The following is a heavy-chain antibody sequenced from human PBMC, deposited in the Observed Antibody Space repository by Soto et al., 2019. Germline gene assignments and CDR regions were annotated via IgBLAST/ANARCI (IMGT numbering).Heavy chain of an antibody. CDR2: ISRSGVTT. CDR3: ARDWDVD. CDR1: GFTFSSYE. Sequence: GGSLRLSCVASGFTFSSYEMNWVRQAPGKGLEWVSYISRSGVTTYYADSVKGRFTISRDNAKNSLYLQMDCLSAEDTAVYYCARDWDVDWGQGTQVTVSS. D-gene: IGHD1-26*01. V-gene: IGHV3-48*03. J-gene: IGHJ4*02.